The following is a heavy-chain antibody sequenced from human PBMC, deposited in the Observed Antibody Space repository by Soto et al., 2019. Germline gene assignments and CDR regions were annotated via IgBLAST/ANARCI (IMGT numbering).Heavy chain of an antibody. CDR3: ATSYSSSRGPLGYYYYGMDV. Sequence: LRISCKGSGYSFTSYLIGWVRQMPGKGLEGMGIIYPGDSDTRYSPSFQGQVTISADKSISTAYLQWSSLKASDTAMYYCATSYSSSRGPLGYYYYGMDVWGQGTTVTVSS. CDR2: IYPGDSDT. CDR1: GYSFTSYL. J-gene: IGHJ6*02. D-gene: IGHD6-6*01. V-gene: IGHV5-51*01.